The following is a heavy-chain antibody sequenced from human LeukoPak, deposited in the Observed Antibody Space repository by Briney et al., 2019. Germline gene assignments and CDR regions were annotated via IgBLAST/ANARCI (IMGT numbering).Heavy chain of an antibody. CDR1: GYTFTSYY. J-gene: IGHJ4*02. D-gene: IGHD3-22*01. Sequence: GASVKVSCKASGYTFTSYYMHWVRQAPGQGLEWMGIINPSGGSTSCAQKFQGRVTMTRDTSTSTVYMELSGLRSEDTAVYYCARVGVPYDSSGSLDYWGQGTLVTVSS. CDR2: INPSGGST. CDR3: ARVGVPYDSSGSLDY. V-gene: IGHV1-46*01.